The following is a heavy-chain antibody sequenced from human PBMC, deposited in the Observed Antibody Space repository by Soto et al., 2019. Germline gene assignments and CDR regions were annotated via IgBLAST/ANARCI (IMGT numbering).Heavy chain of an antibody. J-gene: IGHJ6*02. CDR1: GYTFTDYY. V-gene: IGHV1-2*02. CDR2: INPNSGAT. Sequence: QVQLVHSRAEVKKPGASVNVSCKASGYTFTDYYIYWLRQAPGHGLEWMGWINPNSGATNYAHNFQGRVTMTRDTSIRAAYMGLSRLSSDDTAVYYCAKDQGGYMVSGMDVWGQGTTVTVSS. CDR3: AKDQGGYMVSGMDV. D-gene: IGHD2-2*02.